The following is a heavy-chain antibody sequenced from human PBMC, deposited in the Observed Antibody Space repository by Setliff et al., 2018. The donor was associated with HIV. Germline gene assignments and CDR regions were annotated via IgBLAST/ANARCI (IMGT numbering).Heavy chain of an antibody. CDR3: VRCPHTSSWYGGYAFDI. CDR2: IYTSGST. Sequence: KPSETLSLTCTVSGGSIISGSNYWSWIRQPAGKGLEWIGRIYTSGSTNYNPSLKSRVTMSVDTSKNQFSLNLNSVTAADTAVYYCVRCPHTSSWYGGYAFDIWVQGTMVTVSS. D-gene: IGHD6-13*01. V-gene: IGHV4-61*02. J-gene: IGHJ3*02. CDR1: GGSIISGSNY.